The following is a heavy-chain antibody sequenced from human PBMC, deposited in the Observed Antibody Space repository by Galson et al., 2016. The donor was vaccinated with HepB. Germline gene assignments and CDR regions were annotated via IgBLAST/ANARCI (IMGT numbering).Heavy chain of an antibody. CDR3: GSSSYSSNCS. J-gene: IGHJ5*02. CDR1: GGSVRSRDHY. CDR2: SFYTGTT. Sequence: EPLFPTSTVSGGSVRSRDHYWGWTRQAPGKGLEWIANSFYTGTTSYNPSLKGRVIISVDMSKNQFSLNLRSVTAADTAVYSCGSSSYSSNCSWGQGTLVTVSS. V-gene: IGHV4-39*01. D-gene: IGHD6-13*01.